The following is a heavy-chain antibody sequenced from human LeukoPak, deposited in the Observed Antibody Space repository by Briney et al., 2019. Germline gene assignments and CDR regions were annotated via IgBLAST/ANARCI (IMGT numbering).Heavy chain of an antibody. Sequence: SVKVSCKASGGTFSSYAISWVRQAPGQGLEWMGGIIPIFGTANYAQKFQGRVTITADESTSTAYMELSSLRSDDTAVYYCARAEVNYYDSSGYYYPDYWGQGTLVTVSS. D-gene: IGHD3-22*01. CDR2: IIPIFGTA. V-gene: IGHV1-69*13. J-gene: IGHJ4*02. CDR3: ARAEVNYYDSSGYYYPDY. CDR1: GGTFSSYA.